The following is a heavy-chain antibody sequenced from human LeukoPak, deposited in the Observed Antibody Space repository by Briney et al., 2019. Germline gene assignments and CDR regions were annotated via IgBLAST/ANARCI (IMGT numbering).Heavy chain of an antibody. CDR1: GFTFSSYA. V-gene: IGHV3-23*01. D-gene: IGHD3-10*01. CDR2: ISSGGGST. Sequence: GGSLRLSCAASGFTFSSYAMSWVRQAPGKGLGWVSAISSGGGSTYYADSVKGRFTNSRDNSKNTLYLQMNSLRAEDTAVYYCAKSVPGGSGSYYYYYFDYWGQGTLVTVSS. CDR3: AKSVPGGSGSYYYYYFDY. J-gene: IGHJ4*02.